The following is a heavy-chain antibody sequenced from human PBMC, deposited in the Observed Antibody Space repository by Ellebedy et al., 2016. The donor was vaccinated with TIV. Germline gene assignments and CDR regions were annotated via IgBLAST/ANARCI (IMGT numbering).Heavy chain of an antibody. CDR3: ARSKDRTLFDPTEYFPH. CDR2: IIPVLTKT. D-gene: IGHD1-14*01. CDR1: GSTFGSYA. V-gene: IGHV1-69*11. Sequence: AASVQVSCKSSGSTFGSYAISWLRQAPGQGLQWIGRIIPVLTKTNYAKEFQGRVTSTADGSTSTAYMELSSLRSEDTAIYYCARSKDRTLFDPTEYFPHWGQGTVLTVSS. J-gene: IGHJ1*01.